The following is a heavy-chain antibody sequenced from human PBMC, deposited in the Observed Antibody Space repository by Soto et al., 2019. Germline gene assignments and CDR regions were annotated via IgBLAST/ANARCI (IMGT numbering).Heavy chain of an antibody. J-gene: IGHJ4*02. CDR3: ASERRWEPLLY. D-gene: IGHD1-26*01. V-gene: IGHV1-18*01. CDR2: VSAYNRNT. Sequence: QVQLVQSGPEVKKPGASVKVSCKGSGYTFSNYGVTWVRQAPGQGLERLGWVSAYNRNTDYAQKFEDRATMTIDTSTNTAYLELRGLTPDDTAVYYSASERRWEPLLYWRQGTL. CDR1: GYTFSNYG.